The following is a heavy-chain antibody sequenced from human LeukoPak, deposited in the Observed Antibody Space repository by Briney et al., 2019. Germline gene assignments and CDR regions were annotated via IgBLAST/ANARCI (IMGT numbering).Heavy chain of an antibody. CDR1: GYTFTGYY. CDR3: ARDSVTIFGVGKNWFDP. CDR2: INPNSGGT. D-gene: IGHD3-3*01. Sequence: ASVKVSCKASGYTFTGYYMHWVRQAPGQGLEWMGWINPNSGGTNYAQKFQGRVTMTRDTSISTAYMELSRLRSDDTAVYYCARDSVTIFGVGKNWFDPWGQGTLVTVYS. J-gene: IGHJ5*02. V-gene: IGHV1-2*02.